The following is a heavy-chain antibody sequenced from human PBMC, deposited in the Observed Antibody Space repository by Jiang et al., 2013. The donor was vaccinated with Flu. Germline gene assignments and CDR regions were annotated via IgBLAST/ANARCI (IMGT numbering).Heavy chain of an antibody. Sequence: VKPSQTLSLTCTVSGGSISSGGYYWSWIRQHPGKGLEWIGYIYYSGSTYYNPSLKSRVTISVDTSKNQFSLKLSSVTAADTAVYYCARVEVWGSAPGIDYWGQGTLVTVSS. CDR1: GGSISSGGYY. CDR3: ARVEVWGSAPGIDY. J-gene: IGHJ4*02. V-gene: IGHV4-31*03. CDR2: IYYSGST. D-gene: IGHD3-10*01.